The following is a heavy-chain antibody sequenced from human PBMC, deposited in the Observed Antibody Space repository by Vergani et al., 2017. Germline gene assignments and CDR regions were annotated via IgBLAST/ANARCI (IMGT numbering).Heavy chain of an antibody. CDR2: IIPIFGTA. J-gene: IGHJ4*02. CDR1: GGTFSSYA. CDR3: ARAQRDSSGWYYDWLDY. V-gene: IGHV1-69*18. Sequence: QVQLVQSGAEVKKPGSSVKVSCKASGGTFSSYAISWVRQAPGQGLEWMGRIIPIFGTANYAQKFQGRVTITADESTSTAYMELSSRRSEDTAVYYCARAQRDSSGWYYDWLDYWGQGTLVTVSS. D-gene: IGHD6-19*01.